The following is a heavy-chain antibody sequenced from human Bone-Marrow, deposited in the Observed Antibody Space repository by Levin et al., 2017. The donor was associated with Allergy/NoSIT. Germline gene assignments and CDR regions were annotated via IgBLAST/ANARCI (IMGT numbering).Heavy chain of an antibody. Sequence: GGSLRLSCAASGFTFSSYWMSWVRQAPGKGLEWVANIKQDGSEKYYVDSVKGRFTISRDNAKNSLYLQMNSLRAEDTAVYYCARDRNYDILTGQPFDYWGQGTLVTVSS. CDR1: GFTFSSYW. J-gene: IGHJ4*02. V-gene: IGHV3-7*01. CDR2: IKQDGSEK. D-gene: IGHD3-9*01. CDR3: ARDRNYDILTGQPFDY.